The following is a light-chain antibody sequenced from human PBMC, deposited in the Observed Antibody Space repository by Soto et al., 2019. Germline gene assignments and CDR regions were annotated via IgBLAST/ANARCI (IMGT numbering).Light chain of an antibody. J-gene: IGKJ4*01. Sequence: EIVMTQSPDTLSVSPGDRATLSCRASQSVNSHLAWYQQKPGQAPRLLIYGASTRATVVPARFSGSGSGTEFTLTISSLQSEDFAVYYCQQYDNWPLTFGGGTKVEIK. V-gene: IGKV3-15*01. CDR2: GAS. CDR3: QQYDNWPLT. CDR1: QSVNSH.